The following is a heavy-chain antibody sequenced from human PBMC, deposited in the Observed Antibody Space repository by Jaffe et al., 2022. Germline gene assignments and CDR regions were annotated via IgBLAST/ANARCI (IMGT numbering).Heavy chain of an antibody. CDR1: GGSISSGSYY. CDR3: ARDRRVRGVITNDAFDI. V-gene: IGHV4-61*02. J-gene: IGHJ3*02. CDR2: IYTSGST. D-gene: IGHD3-10*01. Sequence: QVQLQESGPGLVKPSQTLSLTCTVSGGSISSGSYYWSWIRQPAGKGLEWIGRIYTSGSTNYNPSLKSRVTISVDTSKNQFSLKLSSVTAADTAVYYCARDRRVRGVITNDAFDIWGQGTMVTVSS.